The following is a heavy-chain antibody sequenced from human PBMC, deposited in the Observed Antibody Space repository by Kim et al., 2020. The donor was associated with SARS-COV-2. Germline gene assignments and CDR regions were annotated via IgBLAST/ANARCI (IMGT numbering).Heavy chain of an antibody. D-gene: IGHD3-10*01. Sequence: KGRFTISRDNSKNTQDLQMNSLRAEDTAVYYCARGAAVVRGVIITSGVDYWGQGTLVTVSS. CDR3: ARGAAVVRGVIITSGVDY. V-gene: IGHV3-30*07. J-gene: IGHJ4*02.